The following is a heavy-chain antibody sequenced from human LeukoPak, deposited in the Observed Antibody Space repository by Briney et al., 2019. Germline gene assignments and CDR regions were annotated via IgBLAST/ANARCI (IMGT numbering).Heavy chain of an antibody. CDR1: GFTFSSSW. D-gene: IGHD3-16*01. Sequence: GGSLRLSCAASGFTFSSSWMTWVRQAPGKGLEWVATIKPGGSEGSYVDSVKGRFTISRDNAKNSLFLQMISLRAEDTAVYYYARDRAYKSFDYWGQGALVTVSS. CDR3: ARDRAYKSFDY. V-gene: IGHV3-7*04. J-gene: IGHJ4*02. CDR2: IKPGGSEG.